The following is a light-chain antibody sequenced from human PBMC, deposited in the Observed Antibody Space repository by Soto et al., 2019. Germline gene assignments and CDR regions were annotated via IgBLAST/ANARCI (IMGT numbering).Light chain of an antibody. V-gene: IGKV1-5*03. CDR1: QTTSSR. CDR3: QHYNSYSEA. CDR2: RAS. Sequence: DIQMTQSPSTLSGSVGDKATTTCRASQTTSSRLAWHQQKPGQAPELLIYRASTLKSGVPSRFSRCGSRTEFTLTISSMQTDDFPTYYWQHYNSYSEAFGQGTEVDIK. J-gene: IGKJ1*01.